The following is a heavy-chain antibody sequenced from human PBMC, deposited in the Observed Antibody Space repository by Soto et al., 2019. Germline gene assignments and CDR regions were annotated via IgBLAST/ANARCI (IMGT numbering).Heavy chain of an antibody. J-gene: IGHJ5*02. Sequence: GGSLRLSCAASGFTFSDYYMSWIRQAPGKGLEWVSYISSSGSTIYYADSVKGRFTISRDNAKNSLYLQMNSLRAEDTAVYYCARAEDFDWLSNWFDPWGQGTLVTVSS. V-gene: IGHV3-11*01. CDR3: ARAEDFDWLSNWFDP. D-gene: IGHD3-9*01. CDR1: GFTFSDYY. CDR2: ISSSGSTI.